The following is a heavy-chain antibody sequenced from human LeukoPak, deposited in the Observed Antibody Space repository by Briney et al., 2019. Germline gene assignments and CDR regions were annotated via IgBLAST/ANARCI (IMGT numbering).Heavy chain of an antibody. CDR2: IYYSGST. V-gene: IGHV4-59*12. Sequence: SETLSLTCTVSGGSISSYYWSWIRQPPGKGLEWIGYIYYSGSTNYNPSLKSRVTISVDTSKNQFSLKLSSVTAADTAVYYCARDTIKLERRGDYYYGMDVWGQGTTVTVSS. D-gene: IGHD1-1*01. CDR3: ARDTIKLERRGDYYYGMDV. CDR1: GGSISSYY. J-gene: IGHJ6*02.